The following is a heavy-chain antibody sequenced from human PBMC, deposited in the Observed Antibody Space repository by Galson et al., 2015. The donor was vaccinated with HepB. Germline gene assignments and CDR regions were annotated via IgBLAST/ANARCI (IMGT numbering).Heavy chain of an antibody. V-gene: IGHV3-23*01. D-gene: IGHD3-22*01. CDR3: AKVGHPYYYDSSGYFNDAFDI. J-gene: IGHJ3*02. CDR1: GFTFSSYA. CDR2: ISGSGGST. Sequence: SLRLSCAASGFTFSSYAMSWVRQAPGKGLEWVSAISGSGGSTYYADSVKGRFTISRDNSKNTLYLQMNSLRAEDTAVYYCAKVGHPYYYDSSGYFNDAFDIWGQGTMVTVSS.